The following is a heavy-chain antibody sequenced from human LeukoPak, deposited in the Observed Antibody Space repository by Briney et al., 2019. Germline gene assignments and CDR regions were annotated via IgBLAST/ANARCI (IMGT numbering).Heavy chain of an antibody. Sequence: PGGSLRLSCTASGFAFSVYAMSWLRQPPGKGLEWVSTINANSGTTSYASSVRGRFTISRDNSKNTLYLQLNTLRADYTATYYCAKPISGGLAVTADWFHPWGQGTLVVVSS. D-gene: IGHD6-19*01. CDR1: GFAFSVYA. V-gene: IGHV3-23*01. CDR3: AKPISGGLAVTADWFHP. J-gene: IGHJ5*01. CDR2: INANSGTT.